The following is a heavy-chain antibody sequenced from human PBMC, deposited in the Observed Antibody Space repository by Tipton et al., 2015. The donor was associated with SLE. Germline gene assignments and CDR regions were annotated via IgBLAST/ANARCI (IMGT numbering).Heavy chain of an antibody. CDR3: ARLALGASADY. D-gene: IGHD1-26*01. Sequence: QSGPEVKKPGASVKVSCKASGYTFTNYAIFWVRQAPGQGLEWMGWISTYTGTTDYAQEFQGRVTMTTDTSASTAYMELRSLKSDDTGMYYCARLALGASADYWGQGTLVTVSS. J-gene: IGHJ4*02. V-gene: IGHV1-18*01. CDR2: ISTYTGTT. CDR1: GYTFTNYA.